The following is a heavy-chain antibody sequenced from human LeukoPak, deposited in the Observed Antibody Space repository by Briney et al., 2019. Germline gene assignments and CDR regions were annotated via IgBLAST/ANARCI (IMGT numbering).Heavy chain of an antibody. Sequence: GSLRLSCAASGFTFSSYAMSWVRQPPGKGLEWIGTIYYSGSTQYNPSLDSRVTISVDTSKNQFSLKLTSVTAADTAVYYCASRWGKTPNWFDPWGQGILVTVSS. CDR1: GFTFSSYA. CDR3: ASRWGKTPNWFDP. V-gene: IGHV4-59*08. J-gene: IGHJ5*02. D-gene: IGHD3-16*01. CDR2: IYYSGST.